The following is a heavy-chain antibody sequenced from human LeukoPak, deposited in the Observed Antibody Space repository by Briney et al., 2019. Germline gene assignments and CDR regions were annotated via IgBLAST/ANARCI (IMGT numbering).Heavy chain of an antibody. CDR2: ISGSGGST. D-gene: IGHD3-3*01. J-gene: IGHJ4*02. CDR3: AKGRGVVIIDYFDY. CDR1: GFIFNNYV. V-gene: IGHV3-23*01. Sequence: PGGSLRLSCAASGFIFNNYVMNWVRQAPGKGLEWVSAISGSGGSTYYADSVKGRFTISRDNSKNTLYLQMNSLRAEDTAVYYCAKGRGVVIIDYFDYWGQGTLVTVSS.